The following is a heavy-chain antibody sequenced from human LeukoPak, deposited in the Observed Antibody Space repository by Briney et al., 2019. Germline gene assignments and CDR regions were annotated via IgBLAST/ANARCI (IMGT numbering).Heavy chain of an antibody. V-gene: IGHV3-11*04. CDR3: ARQYYDILTGYYKPGDYFDY. CDR1: GFTFSDYY. Sequence: GGSLRLSCAASGFTFSDYYMSWIRQAPGKGLEWVSYISSGGSTIYYADSVKGRFTISRDNAKNSLYLQMNSLRAEDTAVYYCARQYYDILTGYYKPGDYFDYWGQGTLVTVSS. D-gene: IGHD3-9*01. CDR2: ISSGGSTI. J-gene: IGHJ4*02.